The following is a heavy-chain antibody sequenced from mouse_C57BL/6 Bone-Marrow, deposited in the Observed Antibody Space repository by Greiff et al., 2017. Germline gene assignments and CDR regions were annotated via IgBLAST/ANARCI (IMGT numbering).Heavy chain of an antibody. CDR3: ARQGLPPFAY. V-gene: IGHV5-6*01. CDR2: ISSGGSYT. Sequence: EVQLVESGGDLVKPGGSLKLSCAASGFTFSSYGMSWVRQTPDKRLEWVATISSGGSYTYYPDSVKGRFTISRDNAKNTLYLQMSSLKSEDTAMYYCARQGLPPFAYWGQGTLVTVSA. J-gene: IGHJ3*01. D-gene: IGHD2-4*01. CDR1: GFTFSSYG.